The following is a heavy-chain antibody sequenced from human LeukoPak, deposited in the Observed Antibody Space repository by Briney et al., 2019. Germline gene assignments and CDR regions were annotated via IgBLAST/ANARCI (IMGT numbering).Heavy chain of an antibody. Sequence: SETLSLTCAVYGGSFSGYYWSWIRQPPGKGLEWIGEINHSGSTNYNPSLKSRVTILVDTSKNQLSLKLSSVTAADTAVYYCASTTIAAAGTTPPDFWGQGTLVTVSS. D-gene: IGHD6-13*01. V-gene: IGHV4-34*01. J-gene: IGHJ4*02. CDR2: INHSGST. CDR1: GGSFSGYY. CDR3: ASTTIAAAGTTPPDF.